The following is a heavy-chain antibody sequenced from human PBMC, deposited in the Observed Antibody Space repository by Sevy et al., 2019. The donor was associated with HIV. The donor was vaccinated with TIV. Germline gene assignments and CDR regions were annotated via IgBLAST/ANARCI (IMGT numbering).Heavy chain of an antibody. Sequence: GGSLRLSCAASGFSVSNSYMSWVRQAPGKGLQWVSVIYSGDSTYYTDSVKGRFTISRDNSKNTLYLQMNSLRAEDTAVYYCARDPYTFGGPKGMDVWGQGTTVTVSS. CDR3: ARDPYTFGGPKGMDV. D-gene: IGHD3-16*01. CDR2: IYSGDST. J-gene: IGHJ6*02. CDR1: GFSVSNSY. V-gene: IGHV3-53*01.